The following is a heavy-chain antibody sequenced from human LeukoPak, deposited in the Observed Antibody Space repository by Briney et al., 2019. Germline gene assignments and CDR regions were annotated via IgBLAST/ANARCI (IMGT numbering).Heavy chain of an antibody. CDR2: IYTSGST. V-gene: IGHV4-4*07. D-gene: IGHD3-10*01. CDR1: GGSISGYY. Sequence: SETLSLTCTVSGGSISGYYWSWIRQPAGKGLEWIGRIYTSGSTNYNPSLKSRVTMSVDTSKKQFSLKLSSVTAADTAVYYCAKFYYSGTGSDEWFDPWGQGTLVTVSS. CDR3: AKFYYSGTGSDEWFDP. J-gene: IGHJ5*02.